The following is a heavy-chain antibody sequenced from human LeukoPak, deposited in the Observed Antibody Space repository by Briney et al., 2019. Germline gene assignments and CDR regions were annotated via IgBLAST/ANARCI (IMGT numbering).Heavy chain of an antibody. CDR2: ISSSGSTI. J-gene: IGHJ3*02. Sequence: PGGSLRLSCAASGFTFSSYAMSWVRQAPGKGLEWVSYISSSGSTIYYADSVKGRFTISRDNAKNSLYLQMNSLRAEDTAAYYCARGAGVTPHDAFDIWGQGTMVTVSS. CDR3: ARGAGVTPHDAFDI. V-gene: IGHV3-48*03. CDR1: GFTFSSYA. D-gene: IGHD4-23*01.